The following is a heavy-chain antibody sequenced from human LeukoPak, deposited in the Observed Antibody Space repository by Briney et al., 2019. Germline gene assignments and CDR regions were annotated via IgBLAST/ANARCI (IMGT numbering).Heavy chain of an antibody. V-gene: IGHV3-11*03. J-gene: IGHJ4*02. CDR2: ISSSSSYT. CDR1: GFTFSDYY. CDR3: AKGVNYCTNGVCYGYYFDY. D-gene: IGHD2-8*01. Sequence: GGSLRLSCAASGFTFSDYYMSWIRQAPGKGLEWVSYISSSSSYTNYADSVKGRFTISRDNAKNSLYLQMNSLRAEDTAVYYCAKGVNYCTNGVCYGYYFDYWGQGTQVTVSS.